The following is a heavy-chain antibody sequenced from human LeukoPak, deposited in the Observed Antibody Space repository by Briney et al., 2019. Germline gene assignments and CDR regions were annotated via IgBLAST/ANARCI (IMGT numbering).Heavy chain of an antibody. D-gene: IGHD1-26*01. CDR2: ISYDGSNK. J-gene: IGHJ4*02. CDR1: GFTFSSYA. V-gene: IGHV3-30-3*01. Sequence: GGSLRLSCAASGFTFSSYAMHWVRQAPGKGLEWVAVISYDGSNKYYADSVKGRFTISRDNSKNTLYLQMNSLRAEDTAVYYCASPSGSDGYWGQGTLVTVSS. CDR3: ASPSGSDGY.